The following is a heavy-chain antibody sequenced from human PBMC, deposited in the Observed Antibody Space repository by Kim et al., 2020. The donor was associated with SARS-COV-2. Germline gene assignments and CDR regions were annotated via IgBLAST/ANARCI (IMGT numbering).Heavy chain of an antibody. J-gene: IGHJ3*01. V-gene: IGHV3-23*01. CDR1: GFTFSNYA. CDR3: AKCHSGWGNRAFDV. CDR2: IRGGGAGT. D-gene: IGHD3-10*01. Sequence: GGSLRLSCAASGFTFSNYAMSWVRQAPGKGLEWVSYIRGGGAGTLYADSVKGRCTISRDNSRNTLSLQLNSLRVEDTAIYYCAKCHSGWGNRAFDVWGLGTMVTVSS.